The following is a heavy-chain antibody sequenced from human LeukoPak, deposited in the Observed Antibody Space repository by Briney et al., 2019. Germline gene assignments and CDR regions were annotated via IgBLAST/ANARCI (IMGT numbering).Heavy chain of an antibody. CDR1: GFTFSSYS. V-gene: IGHV3-21*01. CDR3: ARDGYYDAAAEAFDI. J-gene: IGHJ3*02. CDR2: ISSSSYI. Sequence: GGSLRLSCAASGFTFSSYSMNWVRQAPGKGLEWVSSISSSSYIYYADSVKGRFTISRDNAKNSLYLQMNSLRAEDTAVYYCARDGYYDAAAEAFDIWGQGTMVTVSS. D-gene: IGHD3-22*01.